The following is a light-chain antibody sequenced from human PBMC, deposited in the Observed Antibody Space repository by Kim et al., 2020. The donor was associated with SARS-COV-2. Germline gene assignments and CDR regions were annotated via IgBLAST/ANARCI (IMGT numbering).Light chain of an antibody. J-gene: IGLJ2*01. CDR2: DVS. V-gene: IGLV2-11*03. CDR3: CSYAGSNDLV. CDR1: SSDVGGYTY. Sequence: GQSIPLSSAGTSSDVGGYTYVTCYQQHPGKAPRVSIYDVSKGPSGIPDRFSGSKSGNTASLTISGLQTEDEGDYHCCSYAGSNDLVFGGGTKVTVL.